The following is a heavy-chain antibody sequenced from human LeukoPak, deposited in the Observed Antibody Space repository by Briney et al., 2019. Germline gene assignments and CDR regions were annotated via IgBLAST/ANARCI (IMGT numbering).Heavy chain of an antibody. V-gene: IGHV3-15*01. CDR3: TTDPGGSCYGSPTCYMDV. Sequence: PGGSLRLSCAASGFTFSNAWMSWVRQAPGKGLEWVGRIKSKTDGGTTDYAAPVKGSFTISRDDSKNTLYLQMNSVKTEDTAVYYSTTDPGGSCYGSPTCYMDVWGKGTTVTVSS. J-gene: IGHJ6*03. D-gene: IGHD2-15*01. CDR2: IKSKTDGGTT. CDR1: GFTFSNAW.